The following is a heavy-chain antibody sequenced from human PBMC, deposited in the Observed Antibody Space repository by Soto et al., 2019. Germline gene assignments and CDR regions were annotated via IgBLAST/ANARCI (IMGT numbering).Heavy chain of an antibody. CDR3: ARARQRDTGRGLDV. V-gene: IGHV4-59*01. CDR2: ISYSGST. D-gene: IGHD5-18*01. J-gene: IGHJ6*04. Sequence: PSETLSLTCTISGDSINNYFWNWIRQTPGRGLEWIGYISYSGSTSYNPSLQSRVTISSDTSKNHFSLKLSSVTAADTAVYYCARARQRDTGRGLDVWGKGTTVTVSS. CDR1: GDSINNYF.